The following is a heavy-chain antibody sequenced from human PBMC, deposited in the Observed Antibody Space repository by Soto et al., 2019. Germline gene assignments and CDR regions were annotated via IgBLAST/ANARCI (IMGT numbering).Heavy chain of an antibody. CDR3: AADYYDSSGYYFGY. D-gene: IGHD3-22*01. V-gene: IGHV1-2*02. J-gene: IGHJ4*02. CDR2: INPNSGGT. CDR1: GSTFTGYY. Sequence: VASVKASCNXSGSTFTGYYMNWVRQAPGQGLEWMGWINPNSGGTNYAQKFQGRVTMTRDTSISTAYMELSRLRSDDTAVYYCAADYYDSSGYYFGYWGQGTLVTVSS.